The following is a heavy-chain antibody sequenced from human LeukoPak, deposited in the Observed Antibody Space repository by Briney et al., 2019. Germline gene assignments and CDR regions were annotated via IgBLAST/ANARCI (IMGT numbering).Heavy chain of an antibody. CDR3: AAQYSGYVRLDY. J-gene: IGHJ4*02. CDR1: GFTFSNYA. V-gene: IGHV4-34*08. D-gene: IGHD5-12*01. CDR2: ISHSGST. Sequence: GSLRLSCAASGFTFSNYAMNWVRQPPGKGLEWIGEISHSGSTNYNPSLKSRVTISVDTSKNQFSLKLSSVTAADTAVYYCAAQYSGYVRLDYWGQGTLVTVSS.